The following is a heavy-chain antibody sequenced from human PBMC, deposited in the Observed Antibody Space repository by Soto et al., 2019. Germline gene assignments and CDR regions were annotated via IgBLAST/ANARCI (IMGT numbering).Heavy chain of an antibody. J-gene: IGHJ4*02. CDR3: ARDVGLGPVTVSTHVDY. CDR1: GYIFTDYY. V-gene: IGHV1-69*09. CDR2: IIPILDIA. Sequence: VQLVQSGTEVKEPGASVKVSCQASGYIFTDYYIHWVRQAPGQGLEWMGRIIPILDIANYAKKFQGRVAITADKSTSTAYMELSSLRSEDTAVYYCARDVGLGPVTVSTHVDYWGQGTLVIVSS. D-gene: IGHD4-17*01.